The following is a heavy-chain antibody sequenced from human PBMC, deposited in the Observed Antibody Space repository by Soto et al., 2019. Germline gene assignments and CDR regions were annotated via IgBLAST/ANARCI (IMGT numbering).Heavy chain of an antibody. J-gene: IGHJ6*02. D-gene: IGHD2-2*02. CDR3: ARQSANPQLLYFYYYYGMDV. Sequence: SETLSLTCTVSGGSISSSSYYWGWTRQPPGKGLEWIGSIYYSGSTYYNPSLKSRVTISVDTSKNQFSLKLSSVTAADTAVYYCARQSANPQLLYFYYYYGMDVWGQGTTVTVSS. CDR2: IYYSGST. V-gene: IGHV4-39*01. CDR1: GGSISSSSYY.